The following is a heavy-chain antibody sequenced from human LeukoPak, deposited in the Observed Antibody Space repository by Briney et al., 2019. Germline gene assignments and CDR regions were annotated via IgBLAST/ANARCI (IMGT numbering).Heavy chain of an antibody. CDR1: GFTFSSYS. Sequence: GGSLRLSCAASGFTFSSYSMNWVRQAPGKGLEWVSYISSSSSTIYYADSVKGRFTISRDNAMKSLYLQMNSLRAEDTAVYYCARVISQYIVVVPAARRGFDYWGQGTLVTLSS. J-gene: IGHJ4*02. V-gene: IGHV3-48*01. D-gene: IGHD2-2*01. CDR2: ISSSSSTI. CDR3: ARVISQYIVVVPAARRGFDY.